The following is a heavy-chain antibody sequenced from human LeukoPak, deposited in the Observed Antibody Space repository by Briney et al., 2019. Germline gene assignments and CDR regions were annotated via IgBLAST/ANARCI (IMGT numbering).Heavy chain of an antibody. V-gene: IGHV1-46*01. D-gene: IGHD3-3*01. CDR2: INPSGGST. J-gene: IGHJ4*02. Sequence: ASVKVSCKASGYTFTSYYMHWVRQAPGQGLEWMGIINPSGGSTSYAQKFQGRVTMTRDTSTSTVYMELSSLRSEDTAVYYCATVRRVLRFLEWSPHFDYWGQGTLVTVSS. CDR3: ATVRRVLRFLEWSPHFDY. CDR1: GYTFTSYY.